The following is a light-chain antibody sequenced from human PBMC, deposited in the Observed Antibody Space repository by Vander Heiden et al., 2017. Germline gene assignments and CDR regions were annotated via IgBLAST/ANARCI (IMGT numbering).Light chain of an antibody. CDR2: GAS. CDR1: QSVSSN. Sequence: ELVMPPSPATLSVSPGERATLSCRASQSVSSNLAWYQQKPGQAPRLLIYGASTRATGIPARFSGSGSGTEFTLTISSLQSEDFAVYYCQQYNNWPPTWTFGQGTKVEIK. V-gene: IGKV3-15*01. J-gene: IGKJ1*01. CDR3: QQYNNWPPTWT.